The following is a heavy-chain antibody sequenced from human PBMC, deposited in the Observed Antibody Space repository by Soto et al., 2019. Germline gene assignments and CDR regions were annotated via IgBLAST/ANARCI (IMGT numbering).Heavy chain of an antibody. CDR2: ISAYNGNT. D-gene: IGHD3-3*01. CDR1: GYTFTSYG. CDR3: ARSYYDFWSGYYSSLYY. V-gene: IGHV1-18*01. Sequence: GASVKVSCKASGYTFTSYGISWVRQAPGQGLEWMGWISAYNGNTNYAQKLQGRVTMTTDTSTSTAYMELRSLRSDDTAVYYCARSYYDFWSGYYSSLYYWGQGTLVTLSS. J-gene: IGHJ4*02.